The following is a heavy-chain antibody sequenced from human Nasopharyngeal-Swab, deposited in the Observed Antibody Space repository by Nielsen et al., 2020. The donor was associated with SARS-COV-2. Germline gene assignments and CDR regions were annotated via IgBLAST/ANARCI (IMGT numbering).Heavy chain of an antibody. CDR1: GFTVSSNY. J-gene: IGHJ5*02. Sequence: GSLRLSCAASGFTVSSNYMSWVRQAPGKGLEWVSVIYSGGSTYYADSVKGRFTISRDNSKNTLYLQMNSLRAEDTAVYYCARSPYGSEENWFDPWGQGTLVTVSS. D-gene: IGHD3-10*01. CDR3: ARSPYGSEENWFDP. CDR2: IYSGGST. V-gene: IGHV3-53*01.